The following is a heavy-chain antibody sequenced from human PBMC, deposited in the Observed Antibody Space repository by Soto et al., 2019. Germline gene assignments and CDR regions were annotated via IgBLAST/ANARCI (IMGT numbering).Heavy chain of an antibody. D-gene: IGHD3-3*01. V-gene: IGHV3-30-3*01. CDR2: ISYDGSNK. CDR3: ARDKRDLRFLEWSYYFDY. CDR1: GFTFSSPA. J-gene: IGHJ4*02. Sequence: QVQLVESGGGVVQPGRSLRLSCAASGFTFSSPAMHWVRQAPGKGLEWVAVISYDGSNKYYADSVKGRFTISRDNSKNTLYLQMNSLRAEDTAVYYCARDKRDLRFLEWSYYFDYWGQGTLVTVSS.